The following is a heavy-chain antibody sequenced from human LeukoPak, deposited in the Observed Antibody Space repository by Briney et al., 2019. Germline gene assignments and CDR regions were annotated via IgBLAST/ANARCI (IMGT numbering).Heavy chain of an antibody. CDR1: GGTFSSYA. Sequence: GASVKVSCKASGGTFSSYAISWVRQAPGQGLEWMGGIIPIFGTANHAQKFQGRVTITRDESTSTAYMELSSLRSEDTAVYYCASSTHGSSGYVDYWGQGPLVTVSS. V-gene: IGHV1-69*05. CDR3: ASSTHGSSGYVDY. CDR2: IIPIFGTA. J-gene: IGHJ4*02. D-gene: IGHD3-22*01.